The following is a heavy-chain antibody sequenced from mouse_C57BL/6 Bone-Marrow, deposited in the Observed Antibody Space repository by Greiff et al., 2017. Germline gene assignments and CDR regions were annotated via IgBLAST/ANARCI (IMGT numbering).Heavy chain of an antibody. Sequence: QVQLKQSGAELARPGASVKMSCQASGYNFNSYTMHWVKQRPGQGLAWIGYINPSSGYTTSNQQIKDKATLTADKSASTAYMQLSSLTSEDAAVYYCARWLPGYWYCDVWGTGTTVTVSS. CDR1: GYNFNSYT. D-gene: IGHD2-2*01. CDR2: INPSSGYT. CDR3: ARWLPGYWYCDV. J-gene: IGHJ1*03. V-gene: IGHV1-4*01.